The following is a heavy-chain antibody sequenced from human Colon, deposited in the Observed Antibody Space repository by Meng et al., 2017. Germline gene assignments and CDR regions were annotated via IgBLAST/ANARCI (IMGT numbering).Heavy chain of an antibody. V-gene: IGHV4-61*08. Sequence: QWQLQESGPGLVRPSETLSLTCNVSGVSVSSGGNYWTWIRQPPGKGLEWIGYFYNSGTTNYNASLKSRVTISVDTSKNQFFLKLRSVTAADTAVYYCARGVAGGLGIHFDYWGQGTLVTVSS. CDR3: ARGVAGGLGIHFDY. CDR2: FYNSGTT. D-gene: IGHD3-16*01. CDR1: GVSVSSGGNY. J-gene: IGHJ4*02.